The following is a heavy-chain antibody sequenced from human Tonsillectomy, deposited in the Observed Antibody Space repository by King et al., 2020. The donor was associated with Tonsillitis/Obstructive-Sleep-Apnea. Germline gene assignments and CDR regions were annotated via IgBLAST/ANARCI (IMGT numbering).Heavy chain of an antibody. D-gene: IGHD2-15*01. CDR3: ATEKVVVAATKYWFDP. CDR2: SNPNSGGT. Sequence: QLVQSGAEVKKPGASVKVSGKASGYTFIDYYVHWVRQAPGQGLEWMGWSNPNSGGTNHAQKFQGRVTMTRDTSISTVSMELSRLRFDDTAVYYCATEKVVVAATKYWFDPWGQGTLVTVSS. CDR1: GYTFIDYY. J-gene: IGHJ5*02. V-gene: IGHV1-2*02.